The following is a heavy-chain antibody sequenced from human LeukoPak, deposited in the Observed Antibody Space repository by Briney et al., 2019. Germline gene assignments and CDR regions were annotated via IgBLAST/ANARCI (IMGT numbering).Heavy chain of an antibody. V-gene: IGHV3-49*04. CDR2: IRSKAYGGTT. Sequence: GGSLRLSCTSSGFTFGDYAMSWVRQAPGRGLEWVAFIRSKAYGGTTEFAASVKGRFSISRDDSKSIAYLQMDSLKTEDTAVYHCTRDRAQPLLSYLDYWGQGTLVTVSS. CDR1: GFTFGDYA. J-gene: IGHJ4*02. CDR3: TRDRAQPLLSYLDY. D-gene: IGHD2-21*02.